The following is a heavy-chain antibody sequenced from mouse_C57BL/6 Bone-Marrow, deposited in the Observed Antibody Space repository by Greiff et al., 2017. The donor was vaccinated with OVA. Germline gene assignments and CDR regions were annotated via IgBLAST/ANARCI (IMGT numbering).Heavy chain of an antibody. CDR1: GYTFTSYT. CDR2: IDPTSDST. Sequence: VQLQESGAELAKPGASVKMSCKASGYTFTSYTIHWVQQRPGQGLEWIGYIDPTSDSTNYNQKFKGKATLTADKSSSPAYMQLSSLTSEDSVVYYGTGVYDFEYWGHGNAVTV. D-gene: IGHD2-10*02. J-gene: IGHJ2*01. V-gene: IGHV1-4*01. CDR3: TGVYDFEY.